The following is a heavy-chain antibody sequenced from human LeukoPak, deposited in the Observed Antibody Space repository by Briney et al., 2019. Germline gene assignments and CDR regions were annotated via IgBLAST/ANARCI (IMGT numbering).Heavy chain of an antibody. D-gene: IGHD3-10*02. J-gene: IGHJ4*02. CDR2: IWFDGSKK. V-gene: IGHV3-33*06. CDR3: AKRGCSGSCYFDC. CDR1: GFTFSRYG. Sequence: GRSLRLSCAASGFTFSRYGMHWARQAPGKGLEWVAVIWFDGSKKDYAESVKGRFTISRDNSKNTLYLQMSSLRAEDTAVYYCAKRGCSGSCYFDCWGQGTLVTVSS.